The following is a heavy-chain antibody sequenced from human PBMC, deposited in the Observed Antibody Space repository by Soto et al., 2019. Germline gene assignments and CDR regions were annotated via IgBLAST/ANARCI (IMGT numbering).Heavy chain of an antibody. CDR1: GGPFSSYA. Sequence: QVQLVQSGAEVKKPGSSVKVSCTASGGPFSSYAINWVRQAPGQGLEWMGVITPMFGAPHYAQYFKGRLTITADKSTNTAYLDLSSLPSGDTAVYFCAIVCTGRGFDPWGQGTLVIVSS. V-gene: IGHV1-69*06. CDR3: AIVCTGRGFDP. J-gene: IGHJ5*02. CDR2: ITPMFGAP.